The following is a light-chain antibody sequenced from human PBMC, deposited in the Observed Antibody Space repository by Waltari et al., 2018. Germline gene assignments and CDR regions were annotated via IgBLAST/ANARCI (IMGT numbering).Light chain of an antibody. Sequence: IQVTQSPSTLSASVGDRVTITCRATQSISNWLAWYQQKPGKAPKLLIYTASTLESGVPSRFSGSGSGTEFTLTISSLQPDDFATYFCQQYNNYTPKTFGQGTKVDIK. J-gene: IGKJ1*01. CDR2: TAS. CDR1: QSISNW. CDR3: QQYNNYTPKT. V-gene: IGKV1-5*01.